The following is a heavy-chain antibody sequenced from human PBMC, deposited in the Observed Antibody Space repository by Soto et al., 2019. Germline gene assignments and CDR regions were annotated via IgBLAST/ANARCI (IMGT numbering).Heavy chain of an antibody. CDR3: ARDRGYCSSTSCPDFDY. D-gene: IGHD2-2*01. CDR1: GYTFTSYG. J-gene: IGHJ4*02. Sequence: QVQLVQSGAEVKKPGASVKVSCKASGYTFTSYGISWVRQAPGQGLEWMGWISAYNGNTNYAQKLQGRVTMTTDTSTSTSYMELRSLRSDDTAVYYCARDRGYCSSTSCPDFDYWGQGTLVTVSS. V-gene: IGHV1-18*01. CDR2: ISAYNGNT.